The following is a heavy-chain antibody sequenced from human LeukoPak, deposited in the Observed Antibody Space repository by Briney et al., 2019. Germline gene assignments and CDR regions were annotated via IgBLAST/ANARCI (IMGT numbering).Heavy chain of an antibody. J-gene: IGHJ4*02. CDR2: MNPNSGNT. CDR3: ARDYYDFWSGPRD. D-gene: IGHD3-3*01. CDR1: GYTFTSYD. V-gene: IGHV1-8*01. Sequence: ASAKVSCKASGYTFTSYDINWVRQATGQGLEWMGWMNPNSGNTGYAQKFQGRVTMTRNTSISTAYMELSSLRSEDTAVYYCARDYYDFWSGPRDWGQGTLVTVSS.